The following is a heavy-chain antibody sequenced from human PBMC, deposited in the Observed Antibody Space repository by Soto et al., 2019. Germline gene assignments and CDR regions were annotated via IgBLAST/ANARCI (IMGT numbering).Heavy chain of an antibody. CDR1: GGSFSGYY. CDR2: INHSGST. Sequence: QVQLQQWGAGLLKPSETLSLTCAVYGGSFSGYYWSWIRQPPGKGLEWIGEINHSGSTNYNPSLKSRVTISVDTSKNQFSLKLSSVTAADTAVYYCARGGRYSYFDLWGRCTLVTVSS. CDR3: ARGGRYSYFDL. D-gene: IGHD5-18*01. J-gene: IGHJ2*01. V-gene: IGHV4-34*01.